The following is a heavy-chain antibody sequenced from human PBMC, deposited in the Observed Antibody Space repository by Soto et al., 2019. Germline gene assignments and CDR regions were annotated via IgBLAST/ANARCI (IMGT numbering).Heavy chain of an antibody. Sequence: QVQLLETGGGVVQPGRSLRLSCVGSGFSFGSYPMHWVRQAPGKGLEWLAVISYDGSEKFHAESVQGRFTISRGNSKGALYVQMNTLLPEDSAFYPWAWRCSTTAMVRAAVKYAGLDVWGLGNAVSVS. J-gene: IGHJ6*02. V-gene: IGHV3-30-3*01. CDR1: GFSFGSYP. CDR2: ISYDGSEK. D-gene: IGHD3-10*01. CDR3: AWRCSTTAMVRAAVKYAGLDV.